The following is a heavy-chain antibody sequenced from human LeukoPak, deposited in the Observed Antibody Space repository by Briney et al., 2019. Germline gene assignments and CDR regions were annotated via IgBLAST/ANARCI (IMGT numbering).Heavy chain of an antibody. V-gene: IGHV3-48*01. J-gene: IGHJ4*02. CDR2: ISSSSSTI. Sequence: GGSLRLSCAASRFTFSSYDMNWVRQAPGKGLGWVSYISSSSSTIYYADSVKGRFTISRDNAKNSLYLQMNSLRAEDTAVYYCARAPSYYYDSSGYYLGYFDYWGQGTLVSVSS. CDR1: RFTFSSYD. CDR3: ARAPSYYYDSSGYYLGYFDY. D-gene: IGHD3-22*01.